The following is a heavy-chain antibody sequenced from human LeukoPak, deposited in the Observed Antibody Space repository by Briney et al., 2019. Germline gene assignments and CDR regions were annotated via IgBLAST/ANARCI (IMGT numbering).Heavy chain of an antibody. Sequence: GGSLRLSCAASGFTFSSYAMHWVRQAPGKGLEWVAVISYDGSNKYYADSVKGRFTISRDNSKNTLYLQMNSLRAEDTAVYYCASMVVPAARDDAFDIWGQGTVVTVSS. CDR2: ISYDGSNK. J-gene: IGHJ3*02. CDR3: ASMVVPAARDDAFDI. D-gene: IGHD2-2*01. V-gene: IGHV3-30*01. CDR1: GFTFSSYA.